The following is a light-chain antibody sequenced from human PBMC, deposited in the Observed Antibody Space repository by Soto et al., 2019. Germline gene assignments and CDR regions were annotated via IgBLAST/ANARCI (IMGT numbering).Light chain of an antibody. V-gene: IGKV3-20*01. CDR2: NTS. CDR3: QQYGHPLHT. Sequence: EIVLTKSPGTLSLTPGDRATLSCRASQSVNIYFALYQQKPGHAPRLLIFNTSRRATGIPDRFSGSGSGTDFTLIIIRLEPEDFAMYYCQQYGHPLHTFGQGTNLDI. CDR1: QSVNIY. J-gene: IGKJ2*01.